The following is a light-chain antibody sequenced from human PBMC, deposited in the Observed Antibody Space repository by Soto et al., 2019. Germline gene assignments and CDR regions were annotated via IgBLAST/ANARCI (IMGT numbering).Light chain of an antibody. CDR1: QSVTSTY. Sequence: EIVLTQSPGTLSLSPGERATLSCRASQSVTSTYLAWYQQRPGQAPRLLIYGASNRVPCIPDRFSGSGSWGAYTLTISRLEPEDFAVYHCQHYNSAPCTFGRGTTVEI. V-gene: IGKV3-20*01. CDR2: GAS. CDR3: QHYNSAPCT. J-gene: IGKJ1*01.